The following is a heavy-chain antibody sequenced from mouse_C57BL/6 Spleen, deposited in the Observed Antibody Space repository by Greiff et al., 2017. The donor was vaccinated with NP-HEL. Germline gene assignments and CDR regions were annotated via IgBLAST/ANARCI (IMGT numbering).Heavy chain of an antibody. CDR3: TREDYDGYFDV. CDR2: ISSGGDYI. V-gene: IGHV5-9-1*02. Sequence: EVQLVESGEGLVKPGGSLKLSCAASGFTFSSYAMSWVRQTPEKRLEWVAYISSGGDYIYYADTVKGRFTISRDNARNTLYLQMSSLTSEGTAMYYCTREDYDGYFDVWGTGTTVTVSS. CDR1: GFTFSSYA. D-gene: IGHD2-4*01. J-gene: IGHJ1*03.